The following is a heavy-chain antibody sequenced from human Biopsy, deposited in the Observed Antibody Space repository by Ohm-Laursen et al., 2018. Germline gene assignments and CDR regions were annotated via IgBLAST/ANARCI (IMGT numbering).Heavy chain of an antibody. J-gene: IGHJ4*02. CDR2: MSYDGTQK. CDR3: AKDYRDSRGIFGIVVVRPLDY. V-gene: IGHV3-30*18. CDR1: RFTFNNYA. D-gene: IGHD3-22*01. Sequence: SLRLSCAASRFTFNNYAMHWVRQAPGKGLEWVATMSYDGTQKYYGDSVKGRFTISRDNSKNTLYLQMNSLRAEDTAVYYCAKDYRDSRGIFGIVVVRPLDYWGQGSLVTVSS.